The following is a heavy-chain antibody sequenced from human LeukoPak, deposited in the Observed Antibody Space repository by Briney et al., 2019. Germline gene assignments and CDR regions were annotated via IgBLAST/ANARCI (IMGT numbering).Heavy chain of an antibody. D-gene: IGHD5-24*01. CDR1: GFTFSTYD. J-gene: IGHJ4*02. CDR3: TRDQGWQQFDS. Sequence: GGSLRLSCAASGFTFSTYDMHWVRQAPGKGLEWVAFIRYDGSIYYYADSVKGRFTISRDNAKNSLYLQMNSLRDDDTAVYFCTRDQGWQQFDSWGQGTLVTVSS. CDR2: IRYDGSIY. V-gene: IGHV3-30*02.